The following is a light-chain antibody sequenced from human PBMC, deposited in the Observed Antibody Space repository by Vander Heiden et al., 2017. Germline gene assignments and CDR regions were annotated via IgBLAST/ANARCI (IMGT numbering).Light chain of an antibody. V-gene: IGLV3-1*01. J-gene: IGLJ2*01. Sequence: SYELTQPPSVSVSPGQTASITCSGDRLGHKFAGWCQQKPGQYPVVVIYQDNKRPSVSSERFSGSNSGNTATLTLSVTQAMDEAYYYCQAWDSSTVVFGGGTKLTVL. CDR1: RLGHKF. CDR3: QAWDSSTVV. CDR2: QDN.